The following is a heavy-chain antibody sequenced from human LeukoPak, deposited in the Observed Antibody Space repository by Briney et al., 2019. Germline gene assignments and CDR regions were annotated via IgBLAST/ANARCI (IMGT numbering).Heavy chain of an antibody. V-gene: IGHV4-4*07. Sequence: SETLSLTCTVSGGSINSYYWSWIRQPAGKGLEWIGRIYSSGSATYNPSLKSRVTMSVDTSKNQFSLRLSSATAADTAVYYCARVQYLRTDWFDPWGQGTLVTVSS. CDR2: IYSSGSA. CDR3: ARVQYLRTDWFDP. D-gene: IGHD2-2*01. J-gene: IGHJ5*02. CDR1: GGSINSYY.